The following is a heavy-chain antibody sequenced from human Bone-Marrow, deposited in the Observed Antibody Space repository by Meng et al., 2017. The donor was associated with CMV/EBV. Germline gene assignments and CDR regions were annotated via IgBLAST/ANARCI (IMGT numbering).Heavy chain of an antibody. CDR1: GYTFTDYY. CDR2: SNPDSGAT. D-gene: IGHD7-27*01. CDR3: ARDNNWGPDY. V-gene: IGHV1-2*02. Sequence: ASVKVSCKASGYTFTDYYMHWVRQAPGQGLEWMGWSNPDSGATTYAQKFKGRVTLTRDTSINTGYMELTRLTSDDTAVYYCARDNNWGPDYWGQGTLVTVSS. J-gene: IGHJ4*02.